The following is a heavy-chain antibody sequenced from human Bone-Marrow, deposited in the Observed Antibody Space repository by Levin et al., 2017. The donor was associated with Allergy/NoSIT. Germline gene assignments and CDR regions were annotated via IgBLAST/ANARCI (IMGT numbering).Heavy chain of an antibody. D-gene: IGHD3-10*01. CDR1: GGSITDYY. CDR2: VYDGGST. V-gene: IGHV4-59*01. Sequence: PSETLSLTCSVSGGSITDYYWSWIRHLPGKGLEWIGYVYDGGSTKYNSPLKSRVAISVDTSKNQFSLKLKSVTAADTAVYFCARAEGYGSFFDYWGQGTLVTVSS. J-gene: IGHJ4*02. CDR3: ARAEGYGSFFDY.